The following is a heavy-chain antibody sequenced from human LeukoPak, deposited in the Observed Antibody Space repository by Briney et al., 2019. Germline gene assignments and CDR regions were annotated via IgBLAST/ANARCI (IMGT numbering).Heavy chain of an antibody. Sequence: SQTLSLTCAVSGGSVSSGGYSWSWLRQPPGNGLEWIGYIYHSGRASYNPSLKSRVTISLDRSRNHVSLNLTSVTAADTAVYYCARGCHDRKGGGSEDYWGQGTLVTVSS. J-gene: IGHJ4*02. CDR3: ARGCHDRKGGGSEDY. CDR1: GGSVSSGGYS. CDR2: IYHSGRA. V-gene: IGHV4-30-2*01. D-gene: IGHD3-22*01.